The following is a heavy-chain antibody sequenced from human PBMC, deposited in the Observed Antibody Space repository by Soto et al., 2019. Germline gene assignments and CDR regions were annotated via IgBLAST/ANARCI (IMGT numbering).Heavy chain of an antibody. CDR2: MNPNSGNT. CDR1: GYTFTSYD. J-gene: IGHJ6*02. V-gene: IGHV1-8*01. Sequence: QVQLVQSGAEVKKPGASVKVSCKASGYTFTSYDINWVRQATGQGLEWIGWMNPNSGNTGYAQKFQGRVTXXRXTXTSTAYMERSSLRSEDTAVYYCAREPVIYYYYGMDVWGQGTTVTVSS. D-gene: IGHD2-2*01. CDR3: AREPVIYYYYGMDV.